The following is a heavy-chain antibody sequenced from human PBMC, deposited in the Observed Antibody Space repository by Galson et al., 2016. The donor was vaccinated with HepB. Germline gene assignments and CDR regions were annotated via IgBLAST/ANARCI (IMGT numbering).Heavy chain of an antibody. CDR2: ISGNARST. J-gene: IGHJ4*02. CDR3: AKDLSYWSSPFFDY. V-gene: IGHV3-23*01. D-gene: IGHD1-1*01. CDR1: GFTFSSYA. Sequence: SLRLSCAASGFTFSSYAMNWVRQAPGKGLEWVSSISGNARSTYYADSVKGRFTISRDNSKNTLYLQVNSLRAEDTAVYYCAKDLSYWSSPFFDYWGQGTLVTVSS.